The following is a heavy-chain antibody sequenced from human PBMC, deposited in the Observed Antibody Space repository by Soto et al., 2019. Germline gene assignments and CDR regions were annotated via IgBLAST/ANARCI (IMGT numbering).Heavy chain of an antibody. CDR1: GFALNNVKMG. CDR3: ARAGLKSDYGTDWFGMDV. D-gene: IGHD3-9*01. Sequence: VTLRESGPELVKPTETLTLTCTVSGFALNNVKMGVSWIRQTPGKAPEWLAHLFSNEEKFYTPSLKTRLHISRESSRGQGVLSMTNMDPVDTGIYFCARAGLKSDYGTDWFGMDVWGPGATVTVSS. CDR2: LFSNEEK. J-gene: IGHJ6*02. V-gene: IGHV2-26*01.